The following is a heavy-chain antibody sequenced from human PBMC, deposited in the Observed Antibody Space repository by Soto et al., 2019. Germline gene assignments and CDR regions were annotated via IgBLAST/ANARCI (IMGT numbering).Heavy chain of an antibody. CDR1: GFTFSNAW. CDR2: IKRKTDGGTT. CDR3: TTVFYDSSGNPDY. Sequence: GGSLRLSCAASGFTFSNAWMNWVRQAPGKGLERVGRIKRKTDGGTTDYAAPVKGRFTISRDDSKNTLYLQMNSLKTEDTAVYYCTTVFYDSSGNPDYWGQGTQVTVSS. D-gene: IGHD3-22*01. V-gene: IGHV3-15*07. J-gene: IGHJ4*02.